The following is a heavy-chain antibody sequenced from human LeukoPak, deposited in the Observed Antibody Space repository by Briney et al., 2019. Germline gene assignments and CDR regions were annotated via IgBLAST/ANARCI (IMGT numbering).Heavy chain of an antibody. D-gene: IGHD3-22*01. CDR3: ARNYYYDSSGYYSLTPIRYAFDI. CDR1: GFTFSSYW. CDR2: INQDGSEK. J-gene: IGHJ3*02. V-gene: IGHV3-7*01. Sequence: GGSLRLSCAASGFTFSSYWMSWVRQAPGKGLEWEANINQDGSEKYFVDSVKGRFTISRDNAKNSLYLQMNSLRAEDTAVYYCARNYYYDSSGYYSLTPIRYAFDIWGQGTMVTVSS.